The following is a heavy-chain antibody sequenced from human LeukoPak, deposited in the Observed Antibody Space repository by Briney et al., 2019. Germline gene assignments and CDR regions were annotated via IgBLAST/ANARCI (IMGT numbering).Heavy chain of an antibody. V-gene: IGHV1-69*13. CDR3: AREYPRDAFDI. CDR1: GGTFSSYA. J-gene: IGHJ3*02. CDR2: IIPIFGTA. D-gene: IGHD2-2*01. Sequence: VASVKVSCKASGGTFSSYAISWVRQAPGQGLEWMGGIIPIFGTANYAQKFQGRVAITADESTSTAYMELSSLRSEDTAVYYCAREYPRDAFDIWGQGTMATVSS.